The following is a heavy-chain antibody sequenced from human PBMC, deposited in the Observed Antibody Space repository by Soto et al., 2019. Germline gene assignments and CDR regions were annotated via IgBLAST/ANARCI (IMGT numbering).Heavy chain of an antibody. CDR2: IYYSGST. J-gene: IGHJ6*02. D-gene: IGHD6-13*01. CDR3: ARDPILTADLNYYGMDV. Sequence: QVQLQESGPGLVKPSQTLSLTCTVSGGSISSGGYYWSWIRQHPGKGLEWIGYIYYSGSTYYNPSLKSRVTISVDTSKNQFSLKLSSVTAADTAVYYCARDPILTADLNYYGMDVWGQGTTVTVSS. CDR1: GGSISSGGYY. V-gene: IGHV4-31*03.